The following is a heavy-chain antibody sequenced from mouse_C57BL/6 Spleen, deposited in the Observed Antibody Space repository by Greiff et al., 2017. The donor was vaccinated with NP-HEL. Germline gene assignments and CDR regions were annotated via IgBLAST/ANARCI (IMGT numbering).Heavy chain of an antibody. CDR2: IWWDDDK. J-gene: IGHJ1*03. CDR1: GFSLSTFGMG. Sequence: QVTLKESGPGILQPSQTLSLTCSFSGFSLSTFGMGVGWIRQPSGKGLEWLAHIWWDDDKYYNPALKSRLTISKDTSKNPGILKIANVDTADTATYYWARIGAGYGSSYWYFDVWGTGTTVTVSS. D-gene: IGHD1-1*01. V-gene: IGHV8-8*01. CDR3: ARIGAGYGSSYWYFDV.